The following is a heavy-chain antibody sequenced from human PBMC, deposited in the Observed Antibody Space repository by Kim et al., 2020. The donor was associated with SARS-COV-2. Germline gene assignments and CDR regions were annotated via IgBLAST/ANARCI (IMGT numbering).Heavy chain of an antibody. D-gene: IGHD3-9*01. CDR2: INHRGGT. J-gene: IGHJ6*02. V-gene: IGHV4-34*01. CDR1: GGSFSGYQ. Sequence: SETLSLTCAVYGGSFSGYQWAWIRQAPGQGLEWIGEINHRGGTNYSPSLKSRLTISVDTSKNQFSLNLTSVTAADTAMYYCARGEIFDYFCYYYTLDVWGQGTAVTVSS. CDR3: ARGEIFDYFCYYYTLDV.